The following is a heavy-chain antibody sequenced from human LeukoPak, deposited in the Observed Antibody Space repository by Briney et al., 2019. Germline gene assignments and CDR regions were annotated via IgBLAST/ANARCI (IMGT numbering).Heavy chain of an antibody. Sequence: SETLSLTCTVSGGSISSYYWSWIRQPPGKGLEWIGYIYYSGSTNYNPSLKSRVTISVDTSKNQFSLKLSSVTAADTALYYCASHIAAAGRYYFDYWGRGTLVTVSS. CDR2: IYYSGST. J-gene: IGHJ4*02. V-gene: IGHV4-59*08. D-gene: IGHD6-13*01. CDR1: GGSISSYY. CDR3: ASHIAAAGRYYFDY.